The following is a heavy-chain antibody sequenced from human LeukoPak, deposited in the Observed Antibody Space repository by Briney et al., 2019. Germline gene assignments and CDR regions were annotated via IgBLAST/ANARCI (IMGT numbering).Heavy chain of an antibody. V-gene: IGHV3-53*01. D-gene: IGHD3-9*01. CDR1: GFTVNNNY. CDR2: ISFDGST. CDR3: AKDGSPYYDLMTGQDAFDF. J-gene: IGHJ3*01. Sequence: GGSLRLSCAVSGFTVNNNYMRWVRQAPGKGLEWVSIISFDGSTYYADSVKGRSAISRDNGKNTLYLLMNSLRAEDTAVYYCAKDGSPYYDLMTGQDAFDFWGQGTMVTVS.